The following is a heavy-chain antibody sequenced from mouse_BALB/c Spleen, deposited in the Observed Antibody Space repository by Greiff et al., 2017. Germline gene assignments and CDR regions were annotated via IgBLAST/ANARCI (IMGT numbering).Heavy chain of an antibody. CDR2: ISSGGSYT. Sequence: DVHLVESGGDLVKPGGSLKLSCAASGFTFSSYGMSWVRQTPDKRLEWVATISSGGSYTYYPDSVKGRFTISRDNAKNTLYLQMSSLKSEDTAMYYCARKGIYYGYDGYFDVWGAGTTVTVSS. V-gene: IGHV5-6*01. J-gene: IGHJ1*01. D-gene: IGHD2-2*01. CDR1: GFTFSSYG. CDR3: ARKGIYYGYDGYFDV.